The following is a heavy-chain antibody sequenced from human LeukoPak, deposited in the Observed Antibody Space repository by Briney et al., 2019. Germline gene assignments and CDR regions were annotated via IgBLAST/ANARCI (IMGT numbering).Heavy chain of an antibody. CDR3: ARDIPVWYDSSGYAFDY. D-gene: IGHD3-22*01. Sequence: ASVKVSCKASGYTFTSYGISWVRQAPGQGLEWMGWISAYNGNTNYAQKLQGRVTMTTDTSTSTAYMELRSLRSDDTAVYYCARDIPVWYDSSGYAFDYWGPGTLVTVSS. CDR1: GYTFTSYG. J-gene: IGHJ4*02. CDR2: ISAYNGNT. V-gene: IGHV1-18*01.